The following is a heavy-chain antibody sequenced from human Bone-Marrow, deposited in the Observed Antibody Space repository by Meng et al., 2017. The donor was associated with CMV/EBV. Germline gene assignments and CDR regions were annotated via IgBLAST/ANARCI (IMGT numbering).Heavy chain of an antibody. CDR3: ARGHVAYYS. J-gene: IGHJ4*02. Sequence: GESLKISCAASGFSVSDNYMSWVRQTPGKGLEWVSIIYTDDATFYADSVQGRFTISRDNSRNTVYLQMHGLRAEDTAVYFCARGHVAYYSWGQGTLVTISS. CDR1: GFSVSDNY. CDR2: IYTDDAT. D-gene: IGHD3-16*01. V-gene: IGHV3-53*01.